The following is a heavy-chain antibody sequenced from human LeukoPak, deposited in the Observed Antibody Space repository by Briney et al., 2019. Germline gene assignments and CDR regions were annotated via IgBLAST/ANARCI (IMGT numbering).Heavy chain of an antibody. D-gene: IGHD3-3*01. CDR2: FDPEDGET. CDR1: GYTLTELS. CDR3: ARAARRFLEWLSQTPYYYYYYMDV. Sequence: ASVKVSCKVSGYTLTELSMHWVRQAPGKGLEWMGGFDPEDGETIYAQKFQGRVTMTEDTSTDTAYMELSSLRSEDTAVYYCARAARRFLEWLSQTPYYYYYYMDVWGKGTTVTVSS. V-gene: IGHV1-24*01. J-gene: IGHJ6*03.